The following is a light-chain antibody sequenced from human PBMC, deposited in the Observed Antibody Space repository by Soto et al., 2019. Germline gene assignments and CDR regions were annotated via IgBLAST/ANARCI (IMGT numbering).Light chain of an antibody. V-gene: IGKV3-15*01. CDR1: QSVSTN. Sequence: EIVMTQSPATLSVSPGVRATLSCRASQSVSTNLAWYQQKPGQAPRLLIYGASTRATVVPARFSGSGSGTEFTLTISSLQSEDFAVYFCHQYNNWPVTFGGGTKVEIK. J-gene: IGKJ4*01. CDR2: GAS. CDR3: HQYNNWPVT.